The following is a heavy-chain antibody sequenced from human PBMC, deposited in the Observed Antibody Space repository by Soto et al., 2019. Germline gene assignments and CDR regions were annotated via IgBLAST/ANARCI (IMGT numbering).Heavy chain of an antibody. CDR1: GFTFSSYA. J-gene: IGHJ4*02. CDR3: ARNGGYSGYDGFDY. D-gene: IGHD5-12*01. Sequence: LRLSCAASGFTFSSYAMSWVRQAPGKGLEWVSAISGSGGSTYYADSVKGRFTISRDNSKNTLYLQMNSLRAEDTAVYYCARNGGYSGYDGFDYWGQGTLVTVSS. CDR2: ISGSGGST. V-gene: IGHV3-23*01.